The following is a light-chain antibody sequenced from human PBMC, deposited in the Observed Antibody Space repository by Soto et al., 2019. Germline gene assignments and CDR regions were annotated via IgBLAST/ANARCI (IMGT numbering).Light chain of an antibody. Sequence: QSALTQPPSVSGSPGQSVTISCTGTGSDVGSYNRVSWYQQPPGTAPKLIIYEVSNRPSGVPDRFSGSKSGNTASLTISGLQAEEGVDYSCPLYPRTTTVIFGGGTRLTV. J-gene: IGLJ2*01. V-gene: IGLV2-18*01. CDR2: EVS. CDR1: GSDVGSYNR. CDR3: PLYPRTTTVI.